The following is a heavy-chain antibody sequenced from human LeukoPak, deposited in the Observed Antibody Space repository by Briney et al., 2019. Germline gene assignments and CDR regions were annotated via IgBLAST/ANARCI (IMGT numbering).Heavy chain of an antibody. D-gene: IGHD6-19*01. J-gene: IGHJ4*02. CDR2: IKQDGSER. Sequence: GGSLRPSCAASGFSFSNSWMSWVRQAPGKGLEWVANIKQDGSERYYVDSVKGRFTISRDNTKNSLYLQMDSLRAEDTAVYYCVRISTAVAGADYWGQGTLVTVSS. CDR1: GFSFSNSW. CDR3: VRISTAVAGADY. V-gene: IGHV3-7*01.